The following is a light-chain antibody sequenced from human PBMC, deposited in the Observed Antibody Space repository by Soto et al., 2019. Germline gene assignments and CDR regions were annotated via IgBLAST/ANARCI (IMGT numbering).Light chain of an antibody. CDR2: VAS. J-gene: IGKJ4*01. CDR1: QSISSY. CDR3: QQSSSTPQT. V-gene: IGKV1-39*01. Sequence: DIQMTQSPSSLSASVGDRVTITCRASQSISSYLHWYQQKPGKAPKLLINVASTLQSGVPSRFSGSGSGTDFTLAITSLQPEDFATYYCQQSSSTPQTFGGGTMVEIK.